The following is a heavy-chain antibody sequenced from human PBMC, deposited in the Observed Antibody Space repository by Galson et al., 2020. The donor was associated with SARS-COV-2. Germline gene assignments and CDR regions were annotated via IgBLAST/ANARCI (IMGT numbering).Heavy chain of an antibody. CDR2: INPHTGGI. CDR3: ARHVDSSAGIGP. V-gene: IGHV1-2*02. CDR1: GDTFSGYY. J-gene: IGHJ5*02. Sequence: ASVKVSCKASGDTFSGYYISWVRQAPGQGLEWVGWINPHTGGIYYTQKFEGRVTMTTDTSISTVYMELSRLRSDDTAVFYWARHVDSSAGIGPWGQGTVVTVSS. D-gene: IGHD6-19*01.